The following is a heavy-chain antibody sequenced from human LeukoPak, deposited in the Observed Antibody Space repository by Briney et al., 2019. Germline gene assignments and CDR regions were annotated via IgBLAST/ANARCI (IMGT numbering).Heavy chain of an antibody. Sequence: SETLSLTCTVSGGSISSSSYYWGWIRQPPGKGLEWIGSIYYSGSTYYNPSLKSRVTISVDTSKNQFSLKLSSVTAADTAVYYCARLRYCSSTSCPPPDYYLDYWGQGTLVTVSS. J-gene: IGHJ4*02. CDR2: IYYSGST. CDR1: GGSISSSSYY. D-gene: IGHD2-2*01. CDR3: ARLRYCSSTSCPPPDYYLDY. V-gene: IGHV4-39*01.